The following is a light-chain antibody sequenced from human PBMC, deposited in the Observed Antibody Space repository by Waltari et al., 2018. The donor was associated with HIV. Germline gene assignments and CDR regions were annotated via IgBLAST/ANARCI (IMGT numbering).Light chain of an antibody. CDR2: KAS. CDR1: QSISSW. CDR3: QQYNDNPYT. V-gene: IGKV1-5*03. Sequence: PSTLSASVGDRITITCRASQSISSWLAWYQQKPGKAPKLLIYKASSLQSGVPSRFSGRGSGTEFTLTITNLQPDDFATYYCQQYNDNPYTFGQGTKLEIK. J-gene: IGKJ2*01.